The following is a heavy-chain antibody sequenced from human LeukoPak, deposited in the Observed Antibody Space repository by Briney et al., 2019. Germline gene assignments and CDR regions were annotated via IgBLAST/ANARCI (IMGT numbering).Heavy chain of an antibody. Sequence: SETLSLTCAVYGGSFSGYYWSWIRQPPGKGLEWIGYIYYSGSTNYNPSLKSRVTISVDTSKNQFSLKLSSVTAADTAVYYCAREGVLRFLEWSNRYNWFDPWGQGTLVTVSS. CDR1: GGSFSGYY. CDR2: IYYSGST. J-gene: IGHJ5*02. V-gene: IGHV4-59*12. CDR3: AREGVLRFLEWSNRYNWFDP. D-gene: IGHD3-3*01.